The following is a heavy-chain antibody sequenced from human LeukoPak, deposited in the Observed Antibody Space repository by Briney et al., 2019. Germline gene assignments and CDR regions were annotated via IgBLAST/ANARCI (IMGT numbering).Heavy chain of an antibody. J-gene: IGHJ2*01. CDR1: GFTFSSYW. V-gene: IGHV3-74*01. CDR2: INSDGSST. CDR3: VRDYGDYPYWYFDP. D-gene: IGHD4-17*01. Sequence: WGTLRLSCAASGFTFSSYWMHWVRQGPGKGLVWVSRINSDGSSTSYADSVKGRFTISRDNAKNTLYLQMNSLRAEDTAVYYCVRDYGDYPYWYFDPWGRGTLVTVTS.